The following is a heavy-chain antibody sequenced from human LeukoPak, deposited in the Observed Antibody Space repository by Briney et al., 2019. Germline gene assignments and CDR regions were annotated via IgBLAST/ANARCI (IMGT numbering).Heavy chain of an antibody. CDR2: ISYDGGTK. J-gene: IGHJ1*01. Sequence: GGSLRLSCAASGFTFSTYAFHWVRQAPGKGLEWVAVISYDGGTKNYGDSVKGRFTISRDDSKNTLYLQMNDLRPEDTAVYYCARSSEGSCSTTTCPRYFQHWGQGTLVTVSS. V-gene: IGHV3-30-3*01. D-gene: IGHD2-2*01. CDR1: GFTFSTYA. CDR3: ARSSEGSCSTTTCPRYFQH.